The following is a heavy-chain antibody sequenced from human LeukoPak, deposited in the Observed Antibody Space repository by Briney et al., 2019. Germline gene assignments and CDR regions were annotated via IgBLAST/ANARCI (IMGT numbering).Heavy chain of an antibody. CDR3: ARESPDIVVVVTAALRRSWFDP. CDR1: GYTFTGYY. CDR2: INPDNGGT. V-gene: IGHV1-2*02. J-gene: IGHJ5*02. D-gene: IGHD2-15*01. Sequence: ASVKVSCKASGYTFTGYYIHWVRQAPGQGFEWMGWINPDNGGTNYAQKFQGRATMTRDTSISTAYMEPTRLKSDDTAVYYCARESPDIVVVVTAALRRSWFDPWGQGTLVTVSS.